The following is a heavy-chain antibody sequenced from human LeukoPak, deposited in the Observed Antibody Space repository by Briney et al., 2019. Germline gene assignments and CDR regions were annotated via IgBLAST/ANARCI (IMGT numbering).Heavy chain of an antibody. CDR2: IKSKTDGGTT. V-gene: IGHV3-15*01. J-gene: IGHJ4*02. Sequence: GGSLRLSCAASGFTFSNAWMSWVRQAPGKGLEWVGRIKSKTDGGTTDYAAPVKGRFTISRDDSKNTLYLQMNSLKTEDTAVYYCTTRYCTNGVCYHGDYWGQGTLVTVSS. D-gene: IGHD2-8*01. CDR3: TTRYCTNGVCYHGDY. CDR1: GFTFSNAW.